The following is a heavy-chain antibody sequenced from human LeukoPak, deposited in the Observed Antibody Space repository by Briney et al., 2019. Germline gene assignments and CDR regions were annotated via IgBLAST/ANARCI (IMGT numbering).Heavy chain of an antibody. CDR3: ARRADVVGAI. J-gene: IGHJ4*02. D-gene: IGHD3-16*01. V-gene: IGHV5-51*01. CDR2: IYPSGSDT. Sequence: PGESLKISCEASGYTFTHQWIGWVRQMPGTGLEWVGIIYPSGSDTIYSPSLQGHVTISADTSINTAYLEWRSLEASDTAMYYCARRADVVGAIWGQGTQVTVSS. CDR1: GYTFTHQW.